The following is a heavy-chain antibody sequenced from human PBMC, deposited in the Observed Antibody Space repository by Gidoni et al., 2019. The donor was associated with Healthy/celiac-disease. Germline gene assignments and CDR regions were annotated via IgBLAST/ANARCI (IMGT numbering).Heavy chain of an antibody. CDR2: ISSSSSTI. CDR3: ARWGYVYFDY. CDR1: GFTFSSYS. D-gene: IGHD5-12*01. J-gene: IGHJ4*02. Sequence: EVQLVESGGGLVQPGGSLRLSCAASGFTFSSYSMNWVRQAPGKGLEWVSYISSSSSTIYYADSVKGRFTISRDNAKNSLYLQMNSLRAEDTAVYYCARWGYVYFDYWGQGTLVTVSS. V-gene: IGHV3-48*01.